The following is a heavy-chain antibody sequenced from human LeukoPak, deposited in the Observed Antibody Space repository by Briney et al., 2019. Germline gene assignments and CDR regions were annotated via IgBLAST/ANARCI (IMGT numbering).Heavy chain of an antibody. Sequence: AGGSLRLSCAASGFTFSSYGMHWVRQAPREGLEWVAVIWYDGSNKYYADSVKGRFTISRDNSKNTLYLQMNSLRAEYTAVYYCADYYMDVWGKGTTVTVSS. CDR1: GFTFSSYG. V-gene: IGHV3-33*01. J-gene: IGHJ6*03. CDR2: IWYDGSNK. CDR3: ADYYMDV.